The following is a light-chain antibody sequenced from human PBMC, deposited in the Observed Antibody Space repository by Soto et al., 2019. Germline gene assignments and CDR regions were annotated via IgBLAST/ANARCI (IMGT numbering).Light chain of an antibody. CDR3: QQFNNIPLT. J-gene: IGKJ4*01. CDR2: DAS. Sequence: DIQMTQSPSSLSASVGDRVTITCQATQDISSHLNWYQQKPGKAPNLLIYDASNLEMGVPSRFSGSGSGTDFTLTIRGLQPEDLATYYCQQFNNIPLTFGGGTKVAIK. V-gene: IGKV1-33*01. CDR1: QDISSH.